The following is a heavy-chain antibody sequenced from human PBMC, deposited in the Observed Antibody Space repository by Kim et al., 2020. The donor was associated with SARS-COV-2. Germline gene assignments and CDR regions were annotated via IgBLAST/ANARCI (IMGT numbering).Heavy chain of an antibody. J-gene: IGHJ4*01. CDR3: ARAVRYQWLSKYF. CDR1: GYTFTSFD. V-gene: IGHV1-18*01. Sequence: ASVKVSCKASGYTFTSFDITWVRQAPGQGLEWMGWMSANSGNTDYAQKLQGRVTVTTDTSTSTAYMELSSLRSDDTAVYYCARAVRYQWLSKYF. CDR2: MSANSGNT. D-gene: IGHD3-22*01.